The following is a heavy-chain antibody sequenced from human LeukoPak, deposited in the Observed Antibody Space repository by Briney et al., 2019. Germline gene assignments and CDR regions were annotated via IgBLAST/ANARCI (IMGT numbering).Heavy chain of an antibody. CDR3: AKDIWNGDYGLSFDY. D-gene: IGHD4-17*01. CDR1: GFTSDDYA. V-gene: IGHV3-9*02. Sequence: TGGSLRLSCAASGFTSDDYAMHWVRQAPGKGLEWVSGISWNSGSIGYADSVKGRFTISRDNAKNSLYLQMNSLRAEDTALYYCAKDIWNGDYGLSFDYWGQGTLVTVSS. CDR2: ISWNSGSI. J-gene: IGHJ4*02.